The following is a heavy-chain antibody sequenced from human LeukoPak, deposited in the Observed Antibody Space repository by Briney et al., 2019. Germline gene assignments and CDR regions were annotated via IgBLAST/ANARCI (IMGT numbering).Heavy chain of an antibody. CDR3: ARGVVVVTDGNWFDP. CDR1: GFTFSSYS. CDR2: ISSSSSYI. Sequence: GGSLRLSCAASGFTFSSYSMNWVRQAPGKGLEWVSSISSSSSYIYYADSVKGRFTISRDNAKNSLYLQMNSLRAEDTAVYYCARGVVVVTDGNWFDPWGQGTLVTVSS. V-gene: IGHV3-21*01. D-gene: IGHD2-15*01. J-gene: IGHJ5*02.